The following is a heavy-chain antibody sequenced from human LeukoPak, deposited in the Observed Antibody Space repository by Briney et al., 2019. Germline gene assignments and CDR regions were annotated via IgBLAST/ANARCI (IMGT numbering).Heavy chain of an antibody. CDR2: INPSGGST. V-gene: IGHV1-46*01. CDR1: GYTFTSYY. D-gene: IGHD4-17*01. Sequence: GASVTVSCTASGYTFTSYYMHWVRQAPGQGLEWMGIINPSGGSTSHAQKFQGRVTMTRDTSTSTVYMELSSLRSEDTAVYYCARDPGPTTVTTDAWGQGTLVTVSS. CDR3: ARDPGPTTVTTDA. J-gene: IGHJ5*02.